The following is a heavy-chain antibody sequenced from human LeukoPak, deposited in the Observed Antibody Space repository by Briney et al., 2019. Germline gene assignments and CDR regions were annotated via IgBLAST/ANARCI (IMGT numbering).Heavy chain of an antibody. CDR2: ISGSGGST. CDR3: AKDQRITMVRGVMAFDY. Sequence: GGSLRLSCAASGFTFSSYAMSWVRQAPGKGLEWVSAISGSGGSTYYADSVKGRFTISRDNSKNTLYLQMNSLRAEDTAVYYCAKDQRITMVRGVMAFDYWGQGTLVTVSS. V-gene: IGHV3-23*01. D-gene: IGHD3-10*01. J-gene: IGHJ4*02. CDR1: GFTFSSYA.